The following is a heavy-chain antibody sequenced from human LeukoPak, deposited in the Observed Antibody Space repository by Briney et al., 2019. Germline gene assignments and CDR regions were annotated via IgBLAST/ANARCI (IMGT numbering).Heavy chain of an antibody. CDR1: GGSTSSYY. CDR3: ARGGRLRAGYSGYDYYGMDV. Sequence: SETLSLTCTVSGGSTSSYYWSWIRQPAGKGLEWIGRIYTSGSTNYNPSLKSRVTMSVDTSKNQFSLKLSSVTAADTAVYYCARGGRLRAGYSGYDYYGMDVWGQGTTVTVSS. CDR2: IYTSGST. V-gene: IGHV4-4*07. J-gene: IGHJ6*02. D-gene: IGHD1-26*01.